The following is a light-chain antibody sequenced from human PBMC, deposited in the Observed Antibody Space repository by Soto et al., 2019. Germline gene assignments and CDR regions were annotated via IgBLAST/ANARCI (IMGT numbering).Light chain of an antibody. J-gene: IGKJ3*01. CDR2: WAS. CDR1: QSVLYSPNSKNY. Sequence: DIVMTQSPDSLAVSLGERATINCKSSQSVLYSPNSKNYLAWYQQKPGQPPKLLFFWASIRESGVSDRFSGSGSGTDFALTISSLQAEDVAIYYCQQYYSSPFTFGPGTKVDIK. CDR3: QQYYSSPFT. V-gene: IGKV4-1*01.